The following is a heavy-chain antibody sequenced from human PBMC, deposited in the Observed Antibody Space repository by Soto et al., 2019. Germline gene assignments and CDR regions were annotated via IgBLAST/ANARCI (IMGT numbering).Heavy chain of an antibody. Sequence: GSLRLSCAASGFTFSDYYMTWIRQAPGKGLEWVSYTSSSGTGIYYADSVKGRFTISRDNAKNSLYLQMSSLRAEDTAVYYCARAYSDAFDIWGQGXMVTVSS. CDR2: TSSSGTGI. J-gene: IGHJ3*02. V-gene: IGHV3-11*01. D-gene: IGHD2-15*01. CDR3: ARAYSDAFDI. CDR1: GFTFSDYY.